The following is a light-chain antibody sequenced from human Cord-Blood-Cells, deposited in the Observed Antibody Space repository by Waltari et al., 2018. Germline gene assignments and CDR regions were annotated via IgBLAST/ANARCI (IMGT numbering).Light chain of an antibody. J-gene: IGKJ1*01. V-gene: IGKV1-5*01. Sequence: EIQLNQSPFTISASVGDRVTITCRASQSISSWLAWYQQKPGKAPKLLIYDASSLESGVPSRFSGSGSGTEFTLTISSLQPDDFATYYCQQYNSYWTFGQGTKVEIK. CDR1: QSISSW. CDR2: DAS. CDR3: QQYNSYWT.